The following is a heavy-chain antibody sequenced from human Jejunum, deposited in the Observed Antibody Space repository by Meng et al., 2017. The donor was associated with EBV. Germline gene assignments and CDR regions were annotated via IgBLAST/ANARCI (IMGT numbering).Heavy chain of an antibody. CDR1: RGSFSGYY. D-gene: IGHD3-16*02. CDR2: INHSGST. Sequence: VPLPQWGAGLLKPSETLSLTCAVYRGSFSGYYWSWIRQHPGKGLEWIGEINHSGSTNYNPSLRSRVTISVETSKNQFSLRLNSVTAADTAVYYCARVAFSYTTRSLDSWGQGTLVTVSS. J-gene: IGHJ4*02. V-gene: IGHV4-34*02. CDR3: ARVAFSYTTRSLDS.